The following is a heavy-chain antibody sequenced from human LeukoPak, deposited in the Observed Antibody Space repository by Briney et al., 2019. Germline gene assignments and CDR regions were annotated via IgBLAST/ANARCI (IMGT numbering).Heavy chain of an antibody. V-gene: IGHV3-23*01. J-gene: IGHJ4*02. Sequence: GGSLRLSCAASGFTFNTYAMSWVRQAPGKGLEWVSAISDSGGSAYYADSVKGRFTISRDNSKNTLYLQMNSLRAEDTAVYYCAKKSTTVITYYFDYWGQGTLVTVSS. CDR3: AKKSTTVITYYFDY. CDR1: GFTFNTYA. D-gene: IGHD4-11*01. CDR2: ISDSGGSA.